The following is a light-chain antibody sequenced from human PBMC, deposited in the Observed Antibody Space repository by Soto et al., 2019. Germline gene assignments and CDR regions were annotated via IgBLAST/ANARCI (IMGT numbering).Light chain of an antibody. Sequence: PGERATLSCRASQSVNNYLAWYQQRPGQPPRLLIYDASHRATGIPARFSGSGSGTDFTLTISSLEPEDFAVYYCQQYEAVVTFGQGTKVDIK. V-gene: IGKV3-11*01. CDR2: DAS. CDR1: QSVNNY. J-gene: IGKJ1*01. CDR3: QQYEAVVT.